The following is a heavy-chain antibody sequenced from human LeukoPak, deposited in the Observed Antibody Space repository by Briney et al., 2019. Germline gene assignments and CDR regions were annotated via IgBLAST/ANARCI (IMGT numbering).Heavy chain of an antibody. Sequence: GASVKVSCKASGYTFTSYDINWVRQATGQGLEWMGWMNPNSGNTGYARKFQGRVTMTRSTSISTAYMELSSLRSEDTAVYYCAGAMDTAMGDYWGQGTLVTVSS. CDR2: MNPNSGNT. V-gene: IGHV1-8*01. J-gene: IGHJ4*02. D-gene: IGHD5-18*01. CDR3: AGAMDTAMGDY. CDR1: GYTFTSYD.